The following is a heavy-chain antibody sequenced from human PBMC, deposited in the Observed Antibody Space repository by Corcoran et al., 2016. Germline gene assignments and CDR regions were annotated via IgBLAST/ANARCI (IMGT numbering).Heavy chain of an antibody. D-gene: IGHD3-16*01. Sequence: QLQLQESGTGLVKPSETLSLTCTVSGGSISSSSSYWGWIRQPPGKGLEWIGGIYYSGSTNYNPSLKSRVTISVDTSKNQFSLKLSSVTAADTAVYYCARDYGRGYFDYWGQGTLVTVSS. V-gene: IGHV4-39*07. CDR2: IYYSGST. CDR3: ARDYGRGYFDY. CDR1: GGSISSSSSY. J-gene: IGHJ4*02.